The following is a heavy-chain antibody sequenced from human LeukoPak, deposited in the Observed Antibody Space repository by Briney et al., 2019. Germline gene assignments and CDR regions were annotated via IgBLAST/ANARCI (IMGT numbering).Heavy chain of an antibody. Sequence: GGTLRLSCAASGFTVTSNYMSWVRQAPGKGLEWVSVIYSGGGTYYADSVKGRFTISSDNSKNTLYLQMNSLRAEDTAVYYCARVSYYYDSSGYARGAFDIWGQGTMVTVSS. CDR3: ARVSYYYDSSGYARGAFDI. V-gene: IGHV3-53*01. CDR1: GFTVTSNY. CDR2: IYSGGGT. J-gene: IGHJ3*02. D-gene: IGHD3-22*01.